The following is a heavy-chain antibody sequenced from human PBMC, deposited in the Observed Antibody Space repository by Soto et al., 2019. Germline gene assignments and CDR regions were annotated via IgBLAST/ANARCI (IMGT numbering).Heavy chain of an antibody. V-gene: IGHV4-59*01. J-gene: IGHJ5*02. Sequence: PSETLSLTCTVSGDSISSYYWSWIRQPPGKGLEWIGYIYYSGRTNYNPSLKSRVTISVDTSKNQFSLKLSSVTAADTAVYYCARGYCSSTSCYIWDNWFDPWGQGTLVTVSS. CDR2: IYYSGRT. CDR1: GDSISSYY. CDR3: ARGYCSSTSCYIWDNWFDP. D-gene: IGHD2-2*02.